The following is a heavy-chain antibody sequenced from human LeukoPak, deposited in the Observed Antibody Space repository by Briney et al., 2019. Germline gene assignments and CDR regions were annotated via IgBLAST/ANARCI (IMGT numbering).Heavy chain of an antibody. CDR2: IYTSGST. Sequence: SETLSLTCTVSGGSISSYYWSWIRQPDGKGLEWIGRIYTSGSTNYNPSLKSRVTMSVDTSKNQFSLKLSSVTAADTAVYYCARDGYGGNYWYGAFDIWGQGTMVTVSS. J-gene: IGHJ3*02. D-gene: IGHD4-23*01. CDR1: GGSISSYY. V-gene: IGHV4-4*07. CDR3: ARDGYGGNYWYGAFDI.